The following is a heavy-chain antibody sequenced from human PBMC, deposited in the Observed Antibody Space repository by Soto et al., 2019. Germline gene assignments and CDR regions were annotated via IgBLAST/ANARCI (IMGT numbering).Heavy chain of an antibody. J-gene: IGHJ5*02. CDR3: ARDLSEYYYDSSGWFDP. CDR1: GFTFSSYG. D-gene: IGHD3-22*01. V-gene: IGHV3-33*01. CDR2: IWYDGSNK. Sequence: PGGSLRLSCAASGFTFSSYGMHWVRQAPGKGLEWVAVIWYDGSNKYYADSVEGRFTISRDNSKNTLYLQMNSLRAEDTAVYYCARDLSEYYYDSSGWFDPWGQGTLVTVSS.